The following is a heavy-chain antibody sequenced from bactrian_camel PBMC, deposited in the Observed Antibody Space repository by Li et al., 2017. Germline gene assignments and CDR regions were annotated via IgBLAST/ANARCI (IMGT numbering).Heavy chain of an antibody. Sequence: VQLVESGGDLVQPGGSLRLSCAASGYTYWRNYMAWFRQAPGKEREVVSVIEDDGGITYADSVKGRFTISRDNAKNTLYLQLNALKTGDTAMYYCAKEDMAYIAADYWGQGTQVTVS. CDR3: AKEDMAYIAADY. CDR1: GYTYWRNY. D-gene: IGHD1*01. J-gene: IGHJ4*01. V-gene: IGHV3S1*01. CDR2: IEDDGGIT.